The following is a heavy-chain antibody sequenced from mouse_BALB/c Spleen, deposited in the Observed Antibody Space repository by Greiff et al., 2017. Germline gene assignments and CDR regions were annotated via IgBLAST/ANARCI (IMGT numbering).Heavy chain of an antibody. Sequence: VMLVESGGDLVKPGGSLKLSCAASGFTFSSYGMSWVRQTPDKRLEWVATISSGGSYTYYPDSVKGRFTISRDNAKNTLYLQMSSLKSEDTAMYYCARRGYEDAMDYWGQGTSVTVSS. CDR3: ARRGYEDAMDY. CDR1: GFTFSSYG. D-gene: IGHD2-2*01. J-gene: IGHJ4*01. CDR2: ISSGGSYT. V-gene: IGHV5-6*02.